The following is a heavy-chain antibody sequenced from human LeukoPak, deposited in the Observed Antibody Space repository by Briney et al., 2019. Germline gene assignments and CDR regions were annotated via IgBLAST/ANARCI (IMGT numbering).Heavy chain of an antibody. CDR3: AREAQQHYYFDY. CDR1: GFTFSSYW. CDR2: IKQDGSEK. Sequence: PGGSLRPSCAASGFTFSSYWMSWVRLAPGKGLEWVATIKQDGSEKYYVDSVKGRFTISRDNAKNSLYLQMNSLRAEDTAVYYCAREAQQHYYFDYWGQGTLVTVSS. V-gene: IGHV3-7*05. D-gene: IGHD6-13*01. J-gene: IGHJ4*02.